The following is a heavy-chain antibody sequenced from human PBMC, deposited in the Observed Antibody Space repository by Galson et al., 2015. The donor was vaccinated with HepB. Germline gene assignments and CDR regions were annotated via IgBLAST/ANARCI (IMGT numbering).Heavy chain of an antibody. D-gene: IGHD6-13*01. V-gene: IGHV1-69*13. Sequence: SVKVSCKASGGTFSSYAISWVRQAPGQGLEWMGGIIPIFGTANYAQKFQGRVTITADESTSTAYMELSSLRSEDTAVYYCARGVKTDHSSSWYIFDYWGQGTLVTVSS. CDR3: ARGVKTDHSSSWYIFDY. J-gene: IGHJ4*02. CDR1: GGTFSSYA. CDR2: IIPIFGTA.